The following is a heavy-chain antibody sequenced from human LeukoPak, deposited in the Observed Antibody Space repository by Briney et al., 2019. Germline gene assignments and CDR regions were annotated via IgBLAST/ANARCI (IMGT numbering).Heavy chain of an antibody. CDR2: IYYSGST. J-gene: IGHJ3*02. V-gene: IGHV4-59*02. CDR3: ARAYYYDILTGTFDAFDI. D-gene: IGHD3-9*01. CDR1: GGSVSSSY. Sequence: SETLSLTCTVSGGSVSSSYWSWIRQSPGKGLEWIGYIYYSGSTNYNPSLKSRVTISVDTSKNQFSLKLSSVTAADTAVYYCARAYYYDILTGTFDAFDIWGQGTMVTVSS.